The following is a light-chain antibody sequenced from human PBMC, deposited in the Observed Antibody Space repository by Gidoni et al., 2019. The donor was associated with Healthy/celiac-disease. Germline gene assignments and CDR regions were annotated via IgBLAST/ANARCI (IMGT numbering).Light chain of an antibody. Sequence: DIQLNPPPSFLSASVGDRVTITCRASQGISSYLAWYQQKPGKAPKLLIYAASTLQGGVPSRFSGSGSGTEFTLTISSLQPEDFATYSCQQLSSSPLTFXPXTKVDIK. CDR1: QGISSY. J-gene: IGKJ3*01. CDR3: QQLSSSPLT. V-gene: IGKV1-9*01. CDR2: AAS.